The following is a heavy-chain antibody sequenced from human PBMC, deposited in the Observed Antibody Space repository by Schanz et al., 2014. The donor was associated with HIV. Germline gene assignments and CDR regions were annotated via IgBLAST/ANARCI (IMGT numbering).Heavy chain of an antibody. J-gene: IGHJ6*02. CDR1: GFTFSTYS. CDR3: ARTDHLASAGMDYYYGMDV. CDR2: ISGGSSTT. V-gene: IGHV3-48*01. D-gene: IGHD6-13*01. Sequence: VQLVESGGGLVKPGGSLRLSCVASGFTFSTYSMNWVRQTPGKGLEWVSYISGGSSTTYYADSVKGRFTISRDNSKSTLYLQMNRLRAEDTAVYYCARTDHLASAGMDYYYGMDVWGQGTTVTVSS.